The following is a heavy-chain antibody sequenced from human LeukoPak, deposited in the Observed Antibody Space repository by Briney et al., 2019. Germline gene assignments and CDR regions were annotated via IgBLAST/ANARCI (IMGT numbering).Heavy chain of an antibody. Sequence: PGGSLRLSCAVSGFTFNKYAIHWVRQAPGKGLEWVAFISYDGFTKYYADSVKGRFTISRDNSQNTLDLQMNSLRAEDTAVYYCARDLSERYSTDYWGQGTLVTLSS. CDR2: ISYDGFTK. CDR1: GFTFNKYA. J-gene: IGHJ4*02. CDR3: ARDLSERYSTDY. V-gene: IGHV3-30-3*01. D-gene: IGHD1-26*01.